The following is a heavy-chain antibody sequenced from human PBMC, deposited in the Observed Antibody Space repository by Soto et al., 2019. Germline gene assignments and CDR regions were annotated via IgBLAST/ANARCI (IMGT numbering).Heavy chain of an antibody. D-gene: IGHD6-6*01. V-gene: IGHV3-30*18. CDR3: AKDPARWLSSPSFFDY. J-gene: IGHJ4*02. CDR1: GFTFSSYG. CDR2: ISYDGSNK. Sequence: PGGSLRLSCAASGFTFSSYGMYWVRQAPGKGLEWVAVISYDGSNKYYADSVNGRFTISRDNSKNTLYLQMNSLRAEDTAVYYCAKDPARWLSSPSFFDYWGQGTLVTVSS.